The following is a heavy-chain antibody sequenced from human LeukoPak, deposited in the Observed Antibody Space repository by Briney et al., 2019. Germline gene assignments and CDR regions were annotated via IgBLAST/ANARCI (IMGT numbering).Heavy chain of an antibody. V-gene: IGHV3-74*01. CDR3: AKESVAGPIDY. D-gene: IGHD6-19*01. CDR1: GFTFSSYW. CDR2: INSDGSST. Sequence: GGSLRLSCSASGFTFSSYWMYWVRQVPGKGLVWVSRINSDGSSTNYADSVKGRFTISRDNSKNTLYLQMNSLRAEDTAVYYCAKESVAGPIDYWGQGTLVTVSA. J-gene: IGHJ4*02.